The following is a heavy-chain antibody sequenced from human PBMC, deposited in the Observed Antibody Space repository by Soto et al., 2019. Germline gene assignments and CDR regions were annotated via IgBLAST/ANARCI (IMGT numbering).Heavy chain of an antibody. D-gene: IGHD3-10*01. CDR3: ARHHYGSGSPYYYYYYMDV. CDR2: IYYSGST. V-gene: IGHV4-59*08. CDR1: GGSISSYY. J-gene: IGHJ6*03. Sequence: SETLSLTCTVSGGSISSYYWSWIRQPPGKGLEWIGYIYYSGSTNYNPSLKSRVTISVDTSKNQFSLKLSSVTAADTAVYYCARHHYGSGSPYYYYYYMDVWGKGTTVTVSS.